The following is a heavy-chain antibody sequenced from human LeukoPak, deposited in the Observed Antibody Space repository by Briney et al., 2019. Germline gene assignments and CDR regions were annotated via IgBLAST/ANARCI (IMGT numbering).Heavy chain of an antibody. CDR2: INPNSGGT. CDR3: ARDPRRIAAAGGGWFDP. Sequence: GASVKVSCNASGYTFTTYDINWVRQAPGQGLEWMGWINPNSGGTNYAQKFQGRVTMTRDTSISTAYMELSRLRSDDTAVYYCARDPRRIAAAGGGWFDPWGQGTLVTVSS. V-gene: IGHV1-2*02. D-gene: IGHD6-13*01. J-gene: IGHJ5*02. CDR1: GYTFTTYD.